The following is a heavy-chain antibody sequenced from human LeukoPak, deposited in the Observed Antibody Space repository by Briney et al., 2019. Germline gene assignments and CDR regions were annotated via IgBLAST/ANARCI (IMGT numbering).Heavy chain of an antibody. J-gene: IGHJ4*02. CDR3: ARVGGGGYPPDY. CDR1: GYSISSGYY. D-gene: IGHD5-24*01. V-gene: IGHV4-38-2*01. Sequence: SETLSLTCAVSGYSISSGYYWGWIRQPPGKGLEWIGSIYHSGSTNYNPSLKSRVTISVDTSKNQFSLKLSSVTAADTAVYYCARVGGGGYPPDYWGQGTLVTVSS. CDR2: IYHSGST.